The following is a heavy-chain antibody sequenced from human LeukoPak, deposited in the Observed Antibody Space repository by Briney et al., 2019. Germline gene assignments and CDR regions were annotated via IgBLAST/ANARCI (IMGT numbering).Heavy chain of an antibody. CDR1: GFTFSDYY. Sequence: GGSLRLSCAASGFTFSDYYMTWIRQAPGKGLEWVSYINSSGYTIYYADSVKGRFTISRDNAKNTLYLQMNSLRAEDTAVYYCARASTWGYYFDYWGQGTLVTVSS. D-gene: IGHD3-16*01. V-gene: IGHV3-11*04. CDR2: INSSGYTI. J-gene: IGHJ4*02. CDR3: ARASTWGYYFDY.